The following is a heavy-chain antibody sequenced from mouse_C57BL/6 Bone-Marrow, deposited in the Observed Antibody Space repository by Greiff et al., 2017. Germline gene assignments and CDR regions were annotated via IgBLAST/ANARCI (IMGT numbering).Heavy chain of an antibody. J-gene: IGHJ2*01. D-gene: IGHD2-1*01. CDR2: IDPEDGDT. V-gene: IGHV14-1*01. CDR3: SRFLQFDY. CDR1: GFNIKDYY. Sequence: EVQLQQSGAELVRPGASVKLSCTASGFNIKDYYMHWVKQRPEQGLEWIGRIDPEDGDTEYAPKFQGKATMTADKSSTTAYLQLSSLTSEDTAVYDCSRFLQFDYWGQGTTLTVSS.